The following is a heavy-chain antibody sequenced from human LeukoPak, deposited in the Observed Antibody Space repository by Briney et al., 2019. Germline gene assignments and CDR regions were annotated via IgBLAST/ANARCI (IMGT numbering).Heavy chain of an antibody. Sequence: GGSLRLSCAASRFTFSDYSMNWVRQAPGKGLEWASSISSGSKYIYNADSVKGRFTISRDNAKNSLYLRMSSLRAEDTAVYYCARALSYSYGSMDFWGQGTLVIVSS. CDR2: ISSGSKYI. CDR3: ARALSYSYGSMDF. CDR1: RFTFSDYS. V-gene: IGHV3-21*01. D-gene: IGHD5-18*01. J-gene: IGHJ4*02.